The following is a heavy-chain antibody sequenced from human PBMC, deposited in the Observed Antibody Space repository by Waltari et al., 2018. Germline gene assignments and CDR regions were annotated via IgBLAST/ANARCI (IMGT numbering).Heavy chain of an antibody. CDR3: ARGEGDSSGYYYHRYYYYMDV. D-gene: IGHD3-22*01. V-gene: IGHV3-74*01. CDR2: SNSDGSST. J-gene: IGHJ6*03. CDR1: GFTFSSYW. Sequence: EVQLVESGGGLVQPGGSLRLSCAASGFTFSSYWMHWVRQAPGKGLVWVSRSNSDGSSTSYADSWKGRFTISSYNAKNTLYLQMNSRRAEDTAVYYCARGEGDSSGYYYHRYYYYMDVWGKGTTVTVSS.